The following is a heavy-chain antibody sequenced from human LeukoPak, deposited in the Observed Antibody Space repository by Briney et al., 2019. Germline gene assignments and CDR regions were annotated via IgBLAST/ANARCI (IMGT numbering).Heavy chain of an antibody. CDR1: GYTFTSSD. Sequence: ASVKVSCKASGYTFTSSDINWVRQATGQGLEWMGWMNPNSGNTGYAQNFQGRVTLTRDTSISTAYMELSSLGSEDTAVYYCAGGLSGYYFDYWGQGTLVTVSS. CDR2: MNPNSGNT. J-gene: IGHJ4*02. CDR3: AGGLSGYYFDY. V-gene: IGHV1-8*01. D-gene: IGHD3-3*01.